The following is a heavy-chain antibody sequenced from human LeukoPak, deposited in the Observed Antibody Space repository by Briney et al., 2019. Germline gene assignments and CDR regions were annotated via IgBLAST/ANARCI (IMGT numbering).Heavy chain of an antibody. CDR3: ARGSDYYDSSGYYY. CDR2: ISGSGGST. D-gene: IGHD3-22*01. Sequence: PGGSLRLSCAASGFTFSSYAMRWVRQAPGKGLEWVSAISGSGGSTYYADSVKGRFTISRDNSKNTLYLQMNSLRAEDTAVYYCARGSDYYDSSGYYYWGQGTLVTVSS. J-gene: IGHJ4*02. CDR1: GFTFSSYA. V-gene: IGHV3-23*01.